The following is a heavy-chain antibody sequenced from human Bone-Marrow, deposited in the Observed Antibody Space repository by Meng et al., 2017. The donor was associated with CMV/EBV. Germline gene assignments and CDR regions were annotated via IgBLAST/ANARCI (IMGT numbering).Heavy chain of an antibody. Sequence: GESLKISCAASGFTFSSYAMHWVRQAPGKGLEWVAVISYDGSNKYYADSVKGRFTISRDNSKNTLYLQMNSLRAEDTAVYYCARGRVYSTFDYWGQGTLVTFPS. CDR3: ARGRVYSTFDY. J-gene: IGHJ4*02. D-gene: IGHD6-13*01. CDR2: ISYDGSNK. V-gene: IGHV3-30-3*01. CDR1: GFTFSSYA.